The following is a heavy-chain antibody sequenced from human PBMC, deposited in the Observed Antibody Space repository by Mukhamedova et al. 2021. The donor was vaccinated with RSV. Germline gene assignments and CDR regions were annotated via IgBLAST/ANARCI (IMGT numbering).Heavy chain of an antibody. V-gene: IGHV3-23*01. CDR2: ITGSGGGT. J-gene: IGHJ4*02. CDR3: AKDGGYCSTMSCSDHDS. D-gene: IGHD2-2*01. Sequence: APGKGLEWVSGITGSGGGTNYADSVKGRFTISRDNSKNTLYLQMNSLRSEDTAVYYCAKDGGYCSTMSCSDHDSWGQGTLVTVSS.